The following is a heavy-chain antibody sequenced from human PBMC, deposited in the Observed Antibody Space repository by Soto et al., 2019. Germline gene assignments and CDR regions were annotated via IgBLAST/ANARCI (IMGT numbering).Heavy chain of an antibody. CDR2: INPGGGRT. J-gene: IGHJ6*02. Sequence: ASVKVSFTASGYIFSSHCIYWVRQAPGQGLQWMGIINPGGGRTAYAQKFQGRVTLTRDMSTSTVYMELTSLTYDDTAVYYCARDVSGPGATYVMDVWGQGTTVTVSS. D-gene: IGHD2-2*01. CDR1: GYIFSSHC. CDR3: ARDVSGPGATYVMDV. V-gene: IGHV1-46*01.